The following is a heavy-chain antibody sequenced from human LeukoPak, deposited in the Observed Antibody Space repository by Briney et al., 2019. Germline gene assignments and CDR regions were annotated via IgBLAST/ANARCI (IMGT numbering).Heavy chain of an antibody. Sequence: GGSLRLSCEASGFTFSNYAMHWVRQAPGKGLEWVATISYDGSNKYYADSVKGRFTISRDNSKNTLYLQMNCLRAEDTAVYYCARDAARENYDSSGYYYGYFDYWGQGTLVTVSS. CDR3: ARDAARENYDSSGYYYGYFDY. V-gene: IGHV3-30-3*01. D-gene: IGHD3-22*01. CDR1: GFTFSNYA. CDR2: ISYDGSNK. J-gene: IGHJ4*02.